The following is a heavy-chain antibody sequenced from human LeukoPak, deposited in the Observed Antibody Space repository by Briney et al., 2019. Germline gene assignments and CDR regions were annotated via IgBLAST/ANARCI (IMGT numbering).Heavy chain of an antibody. CDR3: ARARGSWYDGIDY. Sequence: PSETLSLTCAVSGGSISSSNWWSWVRQPPGKGLEWIGEIYHSGNTNYNPSLKSRVTISVDNSKNQLSLKLTSVTAADTAVYYCARARGSWYDGIDYWGQGTLVTVSS. V-gene: IGHV4-4*02. D-gene: IGHD6-13*01. CDR1: GGSISSSNW. CDR2: IYHSGNT. J-gene: IGHJ4*02.